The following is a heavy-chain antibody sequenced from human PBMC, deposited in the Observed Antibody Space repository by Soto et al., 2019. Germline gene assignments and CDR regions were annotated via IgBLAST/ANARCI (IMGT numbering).Heavy chain of an antibody. CDR2: INAGNGNT. D-gene: IGHD6-19*01. CDR1: GYTFTSYA. V-gene: IGHV1-3*01. J-gene: IGHJ4*02. Sequence: QVQLVQSGAEVKKPGASVKVSCKASGYTFTSYAMHWVRQAPGQRLEWMGWINAGNGNTKYSQKVQGRVTITRDTSASTAYVELSSLRSEDTAVYYCARGIVAVAGTYDYWGQGTLVTVSS. CDR3: ARGIVAVAGTYDY.